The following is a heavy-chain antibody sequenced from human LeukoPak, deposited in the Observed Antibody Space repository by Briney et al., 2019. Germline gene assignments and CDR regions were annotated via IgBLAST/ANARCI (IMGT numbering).Heavy chain of an antibody. Sequence: PGGSLRLSCAASGFTFSSYAMSWVRQAPGKGLEWVSAISGSGDSTYYADSVKGRFTISRDNSKNTLYLQMNSLRAEDTAVYYCAKPNAPLPTRSCPSYWGQGPLVTVPS. CDR1: GFTFSSYA. V-gene: IGHV3-23*01. J-gene: IGHJ4*02. CDR2: ISGSGDST. CDR3: AKPNAPLPTRSCPSY.